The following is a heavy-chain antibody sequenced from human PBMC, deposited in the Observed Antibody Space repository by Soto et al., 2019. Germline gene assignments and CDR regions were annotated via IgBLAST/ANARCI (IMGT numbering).Heavy chain of an antibody. Sequence: QITLKESGPTLVKSTQNLTLTCTFSGFSLTTGGVGVAWIRQPPRKALEWLAVIYWDDDKRYSPSLKSRLTITKDTSKNQVVLTMTNMDPLDTATYYFAHRLGIRNDYWGQGALVIVSS. CDR2: IYWDDDK. CDR1: GFSLTTGGVG. D-gene: IGHD1-26*01. CDR3: AHRLGIRNDY. J-gene: IGHJ4*02. V-gene: IGHV2-5*02.